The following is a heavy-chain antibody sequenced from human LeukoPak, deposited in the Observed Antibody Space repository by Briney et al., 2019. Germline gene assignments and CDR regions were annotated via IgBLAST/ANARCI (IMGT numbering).Heavy chain of an antibody. CDR2: INHSGST. D-gene: IGHD1-26*01. V-gene: IGHV4-34*01. Sequence: PSETLPLTCAVYGGSFSGYYWSWIRQPPGKGLEWIGEINHSGSTNYNPSLKSRVTISVDTSKNQFSLKLSSVTAADTAVYYCARPGSYYGYDYWGQGTLVTVSS. CDR3: ARPGSYYGYDY. CDR1: GGSFSGYY. J-gene: IGHJ4*02.